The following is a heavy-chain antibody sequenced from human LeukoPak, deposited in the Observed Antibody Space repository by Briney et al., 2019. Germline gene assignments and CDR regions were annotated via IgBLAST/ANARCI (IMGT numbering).Heavy chain of an antibody. J-gene: IGHJ5*02. CDR2: INAGNGNT. CDR3: ATTRSGWYPNWFDP. D-gene: IGHD6-19*01. V-gene: IGHV1-3*01. Sequence: ASVKVSCKASGYTFTSYAMHWVRQAPGQRLEWMGWINAGNGNTKYSQKFQGRVTITRDTSASTAYMELRSLRSEDTAVYYCATTRSGWYPNWFDPWGQGTLVTVSS. CDR1: GYTFTSYA.